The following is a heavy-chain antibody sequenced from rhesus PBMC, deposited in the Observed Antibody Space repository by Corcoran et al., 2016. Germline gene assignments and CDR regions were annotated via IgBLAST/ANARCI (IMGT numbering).Heavy chain of an antibody. CDR1: GGSISSGYYY. J-gene: IGHJ4*01. V-gene: IGHV4-122*02. CDR3: ASLYGYYFDY. D-gene: IGHD3-9*01. CDR2: ITVSGST. Sequence: QVQLQESGPGLVKPSETLSLTCAVSGGSISSGYYYWSWIRQPPGKGLEWFWYITVSGSTSYNPSLKSRVTISRDTSKNQFTLKLSSVTAADTAVYYCASLYGYYFDYWGQGVLVTVSS.